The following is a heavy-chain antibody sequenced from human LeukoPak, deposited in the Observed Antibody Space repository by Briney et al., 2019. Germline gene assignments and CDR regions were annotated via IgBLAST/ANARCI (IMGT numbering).Heavy chain of an antibody. CDR2: ISPNAVNK. CDR3: AGSDSPDDY. CDR1: GFNFSNYY. V-gene: IGHV3-11*01. J-gene: IGHJ4*02. D-gene: IGHD2-21*01. Sequence: PGGSLRLSCVASGFNFSNYYMSWIRQAPGKGLEWISYISPNAVNKYYVESVKGRFTISRDNAKNSLFLQMNSLRGEDTAVYYCAGSDSPDDYWGQGTLVTVSS.